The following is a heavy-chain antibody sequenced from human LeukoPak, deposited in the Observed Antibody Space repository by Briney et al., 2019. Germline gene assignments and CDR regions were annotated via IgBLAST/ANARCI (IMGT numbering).Heavy chain of an antibody. Sequence: PGGSLRLSCAAAGFTFSKTWMSWVRQAPGKGLAWVASIDEDGSEKQYVDSVKGRVTISRDNAKNSLYLQMNSLRAEDTAVYYCARGNTWFDPWGQGTLVTVSS. CDR3: ARGNTWFDP. J-gene: IGHJ5*02. V-gene: IGHV3-7*01. CDR1: GFTFSKTW. CDR2: IDEDGSEK.